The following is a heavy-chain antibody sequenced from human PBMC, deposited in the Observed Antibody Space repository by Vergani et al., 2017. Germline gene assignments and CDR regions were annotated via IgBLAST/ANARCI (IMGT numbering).Heavy chain of an antibody. CDR2: IFQSGRP. CDR1: GGSISSGAFS. D-gene: IGHD3-10*01. CDR3: VRRNNVVRETDYFDY. J-gene: IGHJ4*02. V-gene: IGHV4-30-2*01. Sequence: QLQLQESGSGLVKPSQTLSLNCAASGGSISSGAFSWGWIRQPPGRGLQWIGHIFQSGRPDYNASLKSRVNISLDKAKKHVALSLSSVTAADTAGDDCVRRNNVVRETDYFDYWGQGILVTVSS.